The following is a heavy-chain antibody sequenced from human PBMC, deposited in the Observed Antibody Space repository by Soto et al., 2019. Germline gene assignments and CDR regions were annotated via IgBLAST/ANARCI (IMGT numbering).Heavy chain of an antibody. CDR1: GFTFTSYW. J-gene: IGHJ4*02. CDR2: INTEGSST. D-gene: IGHD3-9*01. V-gene: IGHV3-74*01. CDR3: ARKDILTGLDY. Sequence: EVQLVESGGNLVQPGGSLRLSCAASGFTFTSYWMHWVRQAPGMGLVWVARINTEGSSTSYADDVKGRFTISRDNAKNTLYLQMDSLRAEETAVYYCARKDILTGLDYWGQGTLVSVSS.